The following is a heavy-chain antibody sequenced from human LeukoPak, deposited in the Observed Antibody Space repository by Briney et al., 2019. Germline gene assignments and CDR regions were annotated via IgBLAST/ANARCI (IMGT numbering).Heavy chain of an antibody. V-gene: IGHV1-18*01. CDR3: ASLFSSGPLGGP. CDR1: GYTFTSYG. J-gene: IGHJ5*02. CDR2: ISAYNGNT. Sequence: ASAKVSCKASGYTFTSYGISWVRQAPGQGLEWMGWISAYNGNTNYAQKLQGRVTMTTDTSTSTAYMELRSLRSDDTAVYYCASLFSSGPLGGPWGQGTLVTVSS. D-gene: IGHD3-22*01.